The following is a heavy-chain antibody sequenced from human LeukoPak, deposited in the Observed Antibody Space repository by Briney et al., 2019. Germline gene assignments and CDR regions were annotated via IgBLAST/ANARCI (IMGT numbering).Heavy chain of an antibody. CDR1: GFTFSNYA. D-gene: IGHD3-9*01. CDR3: AKVLRYFDWLSGFDF. Sequence: HAGGSLRLSCAASGFTFSNYAMSWVRQAPGKGLEWVSGISDSGSSTYYADSVKGRFTISRDNSKNTLYIHMNSLRAEDTAVYYCAKVLRYFDWLSGFDFWGQGTLVAFSS. CDR2: ISDSGSST. J-gene: IGHJ4*02. V-gene: IGHV3-23*01.